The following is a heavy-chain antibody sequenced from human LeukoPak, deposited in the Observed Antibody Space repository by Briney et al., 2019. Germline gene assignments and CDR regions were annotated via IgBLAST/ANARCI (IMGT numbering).Heavy chain of an antibody. CDR2: ISHGGQT. Sequence: SETLSLTCTVSGGSMSSHYWSWVRQPPGKALEWIGYISHGGQTLSNPSLSSRVTISVDTSNNQFSLKLTSVTAADTAVYFCARDTYYTSGTYYIDYFDSWGQGALVTVSS. V-gene: IGHV4-59*11. CDR3: ARDTYYTSGTYYIDYFDS. J-gene: IGHJ4*02. CDR1: GGSMSSHY. D-gene: IGHD3-10*01.